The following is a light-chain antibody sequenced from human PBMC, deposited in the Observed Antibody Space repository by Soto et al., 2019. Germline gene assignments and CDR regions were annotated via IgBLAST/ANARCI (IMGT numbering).Light chain of an antibody. V-gene: IGLV2-11*01. CDR1: SSDVGGYNY. CDR2: GVT. CDR3: CSYAGSYTYV. J-gene: IGLJ1*01. Sequence: QSVLTQPRSVSGSPGQSVTISCTGTSSDVGGYNYVSWYQQHPGKAPKLMIYGVTERPSGVPDRFSGSKSGNTASLTISGLQAEDEADYYCCSYAGSYTYVFGSGTKVTVL.